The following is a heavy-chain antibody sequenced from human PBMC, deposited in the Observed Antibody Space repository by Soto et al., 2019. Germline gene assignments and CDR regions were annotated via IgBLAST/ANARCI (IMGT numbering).Heavy chain of an antibody. CDR1: GGTFSSYA. CDR3: ARDQNYCSGGSCYGNLFDP. D-gene: IGHD2-15*01. Sequence: SVKVSCKASGGTFSSYAISWVRQAPGQGLDWMGGFIPIFGTANYAQKLQGRVTMTTDTSTSTAYMELRSLRSDDTAVYYCARDQNYCSGGSCYGNLFDPWGQGTLVTVSS. CDR2: FIPIFGTA. J-gene: IGHJ5*02. V-gene: IGHV1-69*05.